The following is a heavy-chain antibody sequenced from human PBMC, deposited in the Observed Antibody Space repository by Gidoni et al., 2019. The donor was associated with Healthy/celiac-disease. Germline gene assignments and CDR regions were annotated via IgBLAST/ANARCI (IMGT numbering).Heavy chain of an antibody. CDR2: IKSKTDGGTT. CDR1: GFTFSNAW. CDR3: TTTVSRRYFDWLLVLGNPDPFDY. D-gene: IGHD3-9*01. J-gene: IGHJ4*02. V-gene: IGHV3-15*01. Sequence: EVQLVESGGGLVKPGGSLRLSCAASGFTFSNAWMSWVRPAPGKGLEWVGRIKSKTDGGTTDYAAPVKGRFTISRDDSKNTLYLQMNSLKTEDTAVYYCTTTVSRRYFDWLLVLGNPDPFDYWGQGTLVTVSS.